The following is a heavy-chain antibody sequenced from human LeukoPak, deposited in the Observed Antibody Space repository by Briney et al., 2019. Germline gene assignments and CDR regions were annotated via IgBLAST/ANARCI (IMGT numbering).Heavy chain of an antibody. V-gene: IGHV4-39*07. CDR1: GGSISSSSYY. CDR2: IYYSGST. Sequence: SETLSLTCTVSGGSISSSSYYWGWIRQPPGKGLEWIGSIYYSGSTYYNPSLKSRVTISVDTSKNQFSLKLSSVTAADTAVYYCARDPKNYYDNRFDYYHMDVWGKGTTVTISS. D-gene: IGHD3-22*01. CDR3: ARDPKNYYDNRFDYYHMDV. J-gene: IGHJ6*03.